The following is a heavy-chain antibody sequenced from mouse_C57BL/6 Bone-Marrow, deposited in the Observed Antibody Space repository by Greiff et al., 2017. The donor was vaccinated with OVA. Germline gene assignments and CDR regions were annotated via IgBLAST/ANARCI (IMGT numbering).Heavy chain of an antibody. CDR3: AYYGRFAY. CDR2: ISSGSSTI. CDR1: GFTFSDYG. J-gene: IGHJ3*01. Sequence: EVKLVESGGGLVKPGGSLKLSCAASGFTFSDYGMHWVRQAPEKGLEWVAYISSGSSTIYYADTVKGRFTISRDNAKNTLFLQMTSLRSEDTAMYYCAYYGRFAYWGQGTLVTVSA. D-gene: IGHD1-1*01. V-gene: IGHV5-17*01.